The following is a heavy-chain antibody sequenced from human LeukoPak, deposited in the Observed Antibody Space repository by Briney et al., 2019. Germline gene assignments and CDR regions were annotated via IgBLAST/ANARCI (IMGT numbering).Heavy chain of an antibody. CDR2: INPNSGGT. D-gene: IGHD3-10*01. CDR3: ARHRGLGTYYFDY. CDR1: GYTFTGYY. Sequence: ASVKVSCKASGYTFTGYYMHWVRQAPGQGLEWMGWINPNSGGTNYAQKFQGRVTMTRDTSISTAYMELSRLRSDDTAVYYCARHRGLGTYYFDYWGQGTLVTVSS. J-gene: IGHJ4*02. V-gene: IGHV1-2*02.